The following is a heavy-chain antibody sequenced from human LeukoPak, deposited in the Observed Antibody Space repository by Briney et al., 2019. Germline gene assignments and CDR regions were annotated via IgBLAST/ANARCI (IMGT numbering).Heavy chain of an antibody. J-gene: IGHJ5*02. CDR2: MNPNSGNT. D-gene: IGHD1-1*01. Sequence: ASVKVSCKASGYTFTSYDINWVRQATGQGLEWMGWMNPNSGNTGYAQKFQGRVTMTRNTSISTAYMELSSLRSEDTAVYYWARGERRTQKIDPWGQGTLVTVSS. CDR3: ARGERRTQKIDP. V-gene: IGHV1-8*01. CDR1: GYTFTSYD.